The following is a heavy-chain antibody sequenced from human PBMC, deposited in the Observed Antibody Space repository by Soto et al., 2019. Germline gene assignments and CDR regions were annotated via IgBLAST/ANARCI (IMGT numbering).Heavy chain of an antibody. J-gene: IGHJ6*02. CDR2: INHDGSST. Sequence: EVQLVESGGGLVQPGGSLRLSCAASGFTFSSYWMHWVRQAPGKGLLWVSRINHDGSSTSYADSVKGRFTIARDNAKNTIYLHMNSLRAEDTAVYYCARGNWNDLGEDVWGQGTTVTVSS. CDR3: ARGNWNDLGEDV. V-gene: IGHV3-74*01. CDR1: GFTFSSYW. D-gene: IGHD1-1*01.